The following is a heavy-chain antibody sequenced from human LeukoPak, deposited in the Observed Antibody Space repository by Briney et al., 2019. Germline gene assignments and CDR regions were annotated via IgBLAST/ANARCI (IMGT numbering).Heavy chain of an antibody. D-gene: IGHD1-26*01. J-gene: IGHJ3*02. CDR3: ARDRIVGAIPGAFDI. CDR1: GFTFSSYW. CDR2: IKQDGSEK. V-gene: IGHV3-7*01. Sequence: GGSLRLSCAASGFTFSSYWMSWDRQAPGKGLEWVANIKQDGSEKYYVDSVKGRFTISRDNAKNSLYLQMNSLRAEDTAVYYCARDRIVGAIPGAFDIWGQGTMVTVSS.